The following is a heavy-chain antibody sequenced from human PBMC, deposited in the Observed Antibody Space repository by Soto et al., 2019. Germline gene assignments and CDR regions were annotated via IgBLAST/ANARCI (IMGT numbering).Heavy chain of an antibody. D-gene: IGHD1-26*01. CDR2: IHVSGYT. CDR3: ARGWALRPNAHVPLDP. Sequence: QLQLQESGSGLLKPSQTLSLTCTVYGDSITTGSYSCSWIRQAPGKGLERIGNIHVSGYTTFNTSLESLVCISVAQTKNQFSLNVMSVTAVDTAVYYCARGWALRPNAHVPLDPWGQGRLVTVSS. J-gene: IGHJ5*02. CDR1: GDSITTGSYS. V-gene: IGHV4-30-2*01.